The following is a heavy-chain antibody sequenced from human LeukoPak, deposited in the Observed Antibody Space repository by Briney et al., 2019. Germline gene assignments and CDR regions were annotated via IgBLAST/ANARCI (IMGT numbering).Heavy chain of an antibody. V-gene: IGHV1-18*01. D-gene: IGHD3-9*01. J-gene: IGHJ4*02. CDR1: GYMFNIYG. Sequence: ASVKVSCKASGYMFNIYGISWVRQAPGQGLEWMAWTSVNNGDTKYGQKFQGRVTVTTDTSTSTAYLELRRLRPDDTAVYYCVRDQYLNVMTGFDDWGPGTLVTVSS. CDR3: VRDQYLNVMTGFDD. CDR2: TSVNNGDT.